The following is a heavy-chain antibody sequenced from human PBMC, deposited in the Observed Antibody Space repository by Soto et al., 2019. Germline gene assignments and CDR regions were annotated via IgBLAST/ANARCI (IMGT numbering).Heavy chain of an antibody. D-gene: IGHD2-15*01. Sequence: QVQLVESGGGVVQPGRSLRLSCAASGFTFSIYGMHWVRQAPGKGLEWVAIAWFDGSIEYYADSVKGRFTISRDNSKNTLYLQMNSLRAEDTAVYYCARDNHLGYCSGVICYGLDSWGQGTLVTVSS. CDR3: ARDNHLGYCSGVICYGLDS. CDR2: AWFDGSIE. CDR1: GFTFSIYG. V-gene: IGHV3-33*01. J-gene: IGHJ5*01.